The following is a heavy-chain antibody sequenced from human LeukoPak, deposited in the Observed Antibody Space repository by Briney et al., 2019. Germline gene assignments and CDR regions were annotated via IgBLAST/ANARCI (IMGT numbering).Heavy chain of an antibody. J-gene: IGHJ4*02. CDR3: AGGGNYFDY. V-gene: IGHV4-31*03. CDR2: IHYSGST. D-gene: IGHD3-16*01. Sequence: SETLSLTCTASGASISSGDDYWSWIRQHPGKGLEWIGYIHYSGSTYYNPSLKSRATISVDTSKNQFSLKLSSVTAADTAVYYCAGGGNYFDYWGQGTLVTVSS. CDR1: GASISSGDDY.